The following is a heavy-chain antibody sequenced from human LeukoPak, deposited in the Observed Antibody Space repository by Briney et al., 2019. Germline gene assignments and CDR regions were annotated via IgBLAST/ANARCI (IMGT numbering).Heavy chain of an antibody. J-gene: IGHJ5*02. CDR3: ARAIGSGMGSYWFDP. V-gene: IGHV3-74*01. Sequence: GGSLRLSCAASGFAFTTYCMHCVRQAPGKGLVCVSRISSDGSTTSYADFVKGRFTISRDSAKNTLYLQMNNLRAEDTAVYYCARAIGSGMGSYWFDPWGRGTLVTVSS. CDR2: ISSDGSTT. D-gene: IGHD1-1*01. CDR1: GFAFTTYC.